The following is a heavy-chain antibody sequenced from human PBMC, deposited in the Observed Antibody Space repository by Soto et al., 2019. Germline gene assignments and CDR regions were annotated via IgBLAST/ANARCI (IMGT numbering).Heavy chain of an antibody. J-gene: IGHJ6*03. CDR1: GGSFSGYY. CDR2: INHSGST. V-gene: IGHV4-34*01. CDR3: ARGKQWLVGYYSYYYYMDV. D-gene: IGHD6-19*01. Sequence: SETLSLTCAVYGGSFSGYYWSWIRQPPGKGLGWIGEINHSGSTNYNPSPKSRVTISVDTSKNQFSLKLSSVTAADTAVYYCARGKQWLVGYYSYYYYMDVWGKGTTVTAP.